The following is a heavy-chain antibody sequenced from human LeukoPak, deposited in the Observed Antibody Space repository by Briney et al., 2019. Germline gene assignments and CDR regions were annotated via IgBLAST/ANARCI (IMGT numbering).Heavy chain of an antibody. V-gene: IGHV3-21*01. CDR3: AREAYTGFDLEAFDC. Sequence: GGSLRLSCAASGFTFSSYTMNWVRQAPGKELEWVSSISTSTSNIYYADSVKGRFTISRDNAKSSLYLQMNSLRVEDTAVYYCAREAYTGFDLEAFDCWGQGTLVTVSS. J-gene: IGHJ4*02. CDR2: ISTSTSNI. CDR1: GFTFSSYT. D-gene: IGHD5-12*01.